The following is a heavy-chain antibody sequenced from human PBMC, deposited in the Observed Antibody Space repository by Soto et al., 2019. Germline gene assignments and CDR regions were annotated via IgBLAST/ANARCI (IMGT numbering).Heavy chain of an antibody. CDR3: ASSLTGYSRFNS. Sequence: SETLSLTCIVSGGSISSYYWSWVRQPPGKGLEWIGYIYYSGSTNYNPSLKSRVTISVDTSKNQFSLKLSSVTAADTAVYYCASSLTGYSRFNSWGQGTLVTVS. CDR1: GGSISSYY. D-gene: IGHD3-9*01. CDR2: IYYSGST. J-gene: IGHJ4*02. V-gene: IGHV4-59*08.